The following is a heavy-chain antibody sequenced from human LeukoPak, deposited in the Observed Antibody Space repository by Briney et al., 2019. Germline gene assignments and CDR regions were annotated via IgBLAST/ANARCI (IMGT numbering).Heavy chain of an antibody. D-gene: IGHD3-16*01. CDR1: GYTFTSYY. Sequence: ASVKVSCKASGYTFTSYYMHWVRQAPGQGLEWMGIINPSGGSTSYAQKFQGRVTMTRDMSTSTVYMELSSLRSEDTAVYYCARDPYGPYYYYYMDVWGKGTTVPVSS. CDR2: INPSGGST. V-gene: IGHV1-46*01. J-gene: IGHJ6*03. CDR3: ARDPYGPYYYYYMDV.